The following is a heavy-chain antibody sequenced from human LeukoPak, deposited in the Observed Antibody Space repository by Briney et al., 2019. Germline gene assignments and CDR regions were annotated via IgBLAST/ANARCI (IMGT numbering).Heavy chain of an antibody. J-gene: IGHJ4*02. CDR3: ARVVVCSGGSCYPNPYYFDY. Sequence: SQTLSLTCTVSGGSISSGGYYWSWIRQHPGKGLEWIGYIYYSGSTYYNPSLKSRVTISVDTSKNQFSLRLSSVTAADTAVYYCARVVVCSGGSCYPNPYYFDYWGQGTLVTVSS. CDR1: GGSISSGGYY. CDR2: IYYSGST. D-gene: IGHD2-15*01. V-gene: IGHV4-31*03.